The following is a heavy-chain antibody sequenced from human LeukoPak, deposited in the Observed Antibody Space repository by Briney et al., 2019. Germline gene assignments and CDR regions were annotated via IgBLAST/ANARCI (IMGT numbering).Heavy chain of an antibody. J-gene: IGHJ5*02. Sequence: SETLSLTCTVSGGSISSSSYYWGWIRQPPGKGLEWIGSIYYSGSTYYNPSLESRVSMSVDTSKNHFSLKVISVTAADTAVYYCARLLVGATSRFDPWGQGTLVTVSS. CDR3: ARLLVGATSRFDP. CDR2: IYYSGST. V-gene: IGHV4-39*01. CDR1: GGSISSSSYY. D-gene: IGHD1-26*01.